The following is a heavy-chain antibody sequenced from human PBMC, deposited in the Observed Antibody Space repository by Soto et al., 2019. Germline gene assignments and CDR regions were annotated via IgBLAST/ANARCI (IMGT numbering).Heavy chain of an antibody. D-gene: IGHD6-19*01. Sequence: QVQLQESGPGLVKPSQTLSLTCTVSGGSISSGGYYWSWIRQHPGKGLEWIGSIYYSGSTYYNPSLKSRVTISVDTSKNQFSLKLSSVTAADTAVYYCARAQVAPAQWLVPTGPFDYWGQGTLVTVSS. J-gene: IGHJ4*02. V-gene: IGHV4-31*03. CDR1: GGSISSGGYY. CDR3: ARAQVAPAQWLVPTGPFDY. CDR2: IYYSGST.